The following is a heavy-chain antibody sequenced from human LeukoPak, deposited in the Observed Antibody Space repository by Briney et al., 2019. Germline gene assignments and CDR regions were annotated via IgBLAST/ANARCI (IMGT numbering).Heavy chain of an antibody. Sequence: GGSLRLSCVASGFTFSSYWMNWVRQAPGKGLVWVSQINSDGSDTTYADSVKGRFTISRDNAKNTLYLQMNSLRAEDTAVYYCSGGGSIEVTGYWGQGTLVTVSS. J-gene: IGHJ4*02. CDR2: INSDGSDT. CDR1: GFTFSSYW. CDR3: SGGGSIEVTGY. V-gene: IGHV3-74*01. D-gene: IGHD2-21*02.